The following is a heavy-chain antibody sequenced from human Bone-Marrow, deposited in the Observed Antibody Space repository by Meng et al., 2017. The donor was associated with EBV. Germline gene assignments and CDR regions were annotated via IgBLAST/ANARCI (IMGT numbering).Heavy chain of an antibody. CDR3: ASESGRGFTPDF. V-gene: IGHV1-69*01. CDR2: LIPMSGAP. CDR1: GGPFRSDA. Sequence: PSGVEVKIAGSSVKISCKTSGGPFRSDAVSWVRQGPGQGLECLGGLIPMSGAPHYAQKFQNRVTITADEYTRTHYMELSSLRSDDTAVYYCASESGRGFTPDFWGQGTLVTVSS. J-gene: IGHJ4*02. D-gene: IGHD3-10*01.